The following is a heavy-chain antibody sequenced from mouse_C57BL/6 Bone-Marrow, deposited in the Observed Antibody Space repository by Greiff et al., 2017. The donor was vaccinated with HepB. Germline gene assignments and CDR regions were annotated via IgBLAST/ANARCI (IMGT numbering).Heavy chain of an antibody. CDR2: ISDGGSYT. CDR1: GFTFSSYA. V-gene: IGHV5-4*01. CDR3: ARGNYYGSSYRGFDY. J-gene: IGHJ2*01. D-gene: IGHD1-1*01. Sequence: EVQVVESGGGLVKPGGSLKLSCAASGFTFSSYAMSWVRQTPEKRLEWVATISDGGSYTYYPDNVKGRFTISRDNAKNNLYLQMSHLKSEDTAMYYCARGNYYGSSYRGFDYWGQGTTLTVSS.